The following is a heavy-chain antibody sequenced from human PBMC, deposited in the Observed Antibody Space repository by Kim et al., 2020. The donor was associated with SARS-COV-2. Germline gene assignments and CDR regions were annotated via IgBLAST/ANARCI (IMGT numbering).Heavy chain of an antibody. J-gene: IGHJ4*02. CDR2: ISWNSGSI. V-gene: IGHV3-9*01. CDR1: GFTFGDYA. CDR3: AKDMGRWTSSSPCDY. Sequence: GGSLRLSCAASGFTFGDYAMHWVRQAPGKGLEWVSGISWNSGSIGYADSVKGRFTISRDNAKNSLYLQMNSLRAEDTALYYCAKDMGRWTSSSPCDYWGQGTLVTVSS. D-gene: IGHD1-1*01.